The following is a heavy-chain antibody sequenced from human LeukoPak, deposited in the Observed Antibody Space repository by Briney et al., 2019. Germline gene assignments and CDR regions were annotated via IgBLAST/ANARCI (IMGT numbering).Heavy chain of an antibody. V-gene: IGHV5-51*01. J-gene: IGHJ5*02. D-gene: IGHD5-12*01. CDR2: IYPGDSDT. CDR1: GYSFTSYW. CDR3: ARTTGLRGYSGYVPHWFDP. Sequence: GESLKISCKGSGYSFTSYWIGWVRQMPGKGLEWMGIIYPGDSDTRYSPSFQGQVTISADKSISTAYLQWSSLKASDTAMYYCARTTGLRGYSGYVPHWFDPWGQGTLVTVSS.